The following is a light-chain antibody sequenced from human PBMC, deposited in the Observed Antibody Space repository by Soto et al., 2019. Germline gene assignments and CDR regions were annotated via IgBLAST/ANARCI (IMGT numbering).Light chain of an antibody. Sequence: QSVLTQPPSAFGTPRQRVTISCSGSSSNIGINSVSWYQQLPGTAPKLLIYSNDQRPSGVPGRFSGSKSGTSASLAVSGLQAEDEADYYCSSFAGSNNFPYVFGTGTKVTVL. V-gene: IGLV1-44*01. CDR2: SND. CDR3: SSFAGSNNFPYV. CDR1: SSNIGINS. J-gene: IGLJ1*01.